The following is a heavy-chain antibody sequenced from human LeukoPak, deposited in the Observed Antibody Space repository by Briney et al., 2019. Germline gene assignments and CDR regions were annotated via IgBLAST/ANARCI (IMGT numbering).Heavy chain of an antibody. CDR1: GFTFTTYA. CDR2: ISGSGGST. CDR3: AKALRADYMSFDI. J-gene: IGHJ3*02. V-gene: IGHV3-23*01. Sequence: GGSLRLSCAASGFTFTTYAMGWVRQAPGKGLEWVSDISGSGGSTYSADSVKGRFTISRDNSKNTLYLQINSLRAEDTAVYYCAKALRADYMSFDIWGQGTMVTVSS. D-gene: IGHD4/OR15-4a*01.